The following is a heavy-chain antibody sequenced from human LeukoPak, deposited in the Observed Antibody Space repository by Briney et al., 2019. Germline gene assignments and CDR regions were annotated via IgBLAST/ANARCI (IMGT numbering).Heavy chain of an antibody. V-gene: IGHV3-23*01. D-gene: IGHD2-2*01. J-gene: IGHJ4*02. Sequence: GGSLRLSCAASGFTFSSYAMNWVRQAPGKGLEWVSAISGTGDTTYYADSVKGRFTVSRDNSKNLLYLQMDSLRVEDTAVYYCARAGTCSSTSCDGGIEYWGQGTLVTVSS. CDR3: ARAGTCSSTSCDGGIEY. CDR2: ISGTGDTT. CDR1: GFTFSSYA.